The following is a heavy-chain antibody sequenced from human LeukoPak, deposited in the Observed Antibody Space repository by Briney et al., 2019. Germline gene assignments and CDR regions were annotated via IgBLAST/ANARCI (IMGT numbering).Heavy chain of an antibody. V-gene: IGHV6-1*01. D-gene: IGHD6-19*01. CDR1: GDSVSSNSAA. CDR2: TYFRSKWYN. Sequence: SQTLSLTCAISGDSVSSNSAAWNWIRQSPSRGLEWLGRTYFRSKWYNDYAVSVKGRITINPDTSKNLFSLRLNSVTVEDTAGYYCARGGSVAVTGRNWFDPWGQGTLVTVSS. J-gene: IGHJ5*02. CDR3: ARGGSVAVTGRNWFDP.